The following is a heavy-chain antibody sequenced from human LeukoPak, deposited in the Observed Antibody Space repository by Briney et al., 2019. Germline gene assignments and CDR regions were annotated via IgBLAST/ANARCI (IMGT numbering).Heavy chain of an antibody. V-gene: IGHV3-30-3*01. D-gene: IGHD1-26*01. CDR3: ARDRWELLLLWYFDL. CDR2: ISYDGSNK. Sequence: PGRSLELSCAASGFTLSSYAMHWVRQAPGKGLEMVGDISYDGSNKYYADSVKGRFTISRDNSKNTLYLQMNSLRAEDTAVYYCARDRWELLLLWYFDLWGRGTLVTVSS. CDR1: GFTLSSYA. J-gene: IGHJ2*01.